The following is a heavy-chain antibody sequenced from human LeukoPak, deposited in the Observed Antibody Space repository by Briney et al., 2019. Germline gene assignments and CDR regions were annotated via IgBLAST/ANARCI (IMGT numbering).Heavy chain of an antibody. CDR2: ISGSGGST. CDR1: GFTFSSYA. V-gene: IGHV3-23*01. D-gene: IGHD4/OR15-4a*01. Sequence: PGGSLRLSCAASGFTFSSYAMSWVRQAPGKGLEWVSAISGSGGSTYYADSLRGRFTFSRDNSKNTLYLQMNSLRAEDTAVYYCAKGLDYGGTNAFDIWGQGTMVTVSS. J-gene: IGHJ3*02. CDR3: AKGLDYGGTNAFDI.